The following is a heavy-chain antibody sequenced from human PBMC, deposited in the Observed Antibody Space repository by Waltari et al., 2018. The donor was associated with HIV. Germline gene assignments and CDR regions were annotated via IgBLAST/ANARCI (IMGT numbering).Heavy chain of an antibody. V-gene: IGHV1-18*01. Sequence: QLLQSGPETRKPGASVKISCKASGYDITSYGTSWVRRVPGVGPAWEGWIWAYDGNKDIDRKFKDRVSLTTDTSTTTAFLELRSLMVDDTAIYYCARGGGSWIQKTHYYKAFDVWGQGTTVIVSS. CDR1: GYDITSYG. CDR2: IWAYDGNK. J-gene: IGHJ6*02. D-gene: IGHD5-18*01. CDR3: ARGGGSWIQKTHYYKAFDV.